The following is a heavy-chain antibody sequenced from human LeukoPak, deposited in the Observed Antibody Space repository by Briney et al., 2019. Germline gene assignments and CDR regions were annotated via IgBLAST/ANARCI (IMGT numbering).Heavy chain of an antibody. CDR1: GFTFSSYE. J-gene: IGHJ4*02. Sequence: GGSLRFSCAAFGFTFSSYEMNWVWQAPGKGLEWVSYISSSGSTIYYADSVKGRFTISRDNAKNSLYLQMNSLRAEDTAVYYCARAVVVMSYFDYWGQGTLVTVSS. V-gene: IGHV3-48*03. CDR3: ARAVVVMSYFDY. D-gene: IGHD3-22*01. CDR2: ISSSGSTI.